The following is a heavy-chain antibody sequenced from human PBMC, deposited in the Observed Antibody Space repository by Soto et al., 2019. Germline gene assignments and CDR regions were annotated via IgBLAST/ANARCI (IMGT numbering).Heavy chain of an antibody. V-gene: IGHV3-30*18. D-gene: IGHD3-3*01. CDR2: ISYDGSNK. CDR3: AKAGAVYYFDY. J-gene: IGHJ4*02. CDR1: GFTFSSYG. Sequence: QVQLVESGGGVVQPGRSLRLSCAASGFTFSSYGMHWVRQAPGKGLEWVAVISYDGSNKYYADSVKGRFTISRDNSKNTLYLQMNSLRAEDTAVYYCAKAGAVYYFDYWGQGTLVTVSS.